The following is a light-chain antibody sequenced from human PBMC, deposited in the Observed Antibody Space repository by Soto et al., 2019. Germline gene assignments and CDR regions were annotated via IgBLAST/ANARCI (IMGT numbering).Light chain of an antibody. J-gene: IGKJ1*01. CDR2: GTS. CDR3: QQYAGPPTT. CDR1: QSVGNAF. V-gene: IGKV3-20*01. Sequence: EIVLTQSPGTLSLSPGERATLSCRASQSVGNAFLGWYQQKPGQAPRLLMYGTSGGATGIPDRFSGSGSRTDVTLTISRLGPEEFAVYDCQQYAGPPTTCGQGTKVEIK.